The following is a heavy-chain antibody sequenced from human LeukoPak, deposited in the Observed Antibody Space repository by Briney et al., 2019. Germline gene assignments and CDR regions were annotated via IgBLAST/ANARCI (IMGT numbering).Heavy chain of an antibody. V-gene: IGHV4-34*01. D-gene: IGHD3-16*02. J-gene: IGHJ6*02. CDR1: GGSFSGYY. CDR3: ARGPHSNLRLGELSLGNYYYGMDV. Sequence: SETLSLTCAVYGGSFSGYYWSWIRQPPGKGLEWIGEINHSGSTNYNPSLKSRVTISVDTSKNQFSLKLSSVTAADTAVYYCARGPHSNLRLGELSLGNYYYGMDVWGQGTTVTVSS. CDR2: INHSGST.